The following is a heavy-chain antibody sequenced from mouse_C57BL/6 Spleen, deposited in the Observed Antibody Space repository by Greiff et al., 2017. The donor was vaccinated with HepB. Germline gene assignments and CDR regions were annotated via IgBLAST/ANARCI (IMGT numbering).Heavy chain of an antibody. CDR2: INPNNGGT. CDR3: ARSRDYELFAY. V-gene: IGHV1-18*01. CDR1: GYTFTDYN. Sequence: VQLQQSGPELVKPGASVKIPCKASGYTFTDYNMDWVKQSHGKSLEWIGDINPNNGGTNYNQKFKGKATLTVDKSSSTAYMELRSLTSEDTAVYYCARSRDYELFAYWGQGTLVTVSA. J-gene: IGHJ3*01. D-gene: IGHD2-4*01.